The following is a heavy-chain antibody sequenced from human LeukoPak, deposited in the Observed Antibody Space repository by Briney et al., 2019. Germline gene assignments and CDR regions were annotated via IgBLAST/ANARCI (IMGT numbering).Heavy chain of an antibody. CDR2: ISTSGRTM. J-gene: IGHJ6*03. V-gene: IGHV3-48*03. CDR3: ARRAAVAGAASWYYYYYYMDV. Sequence: GGSLRLSCAGSGFTFSSYEMNWVRQAPGKGLEWVSYISTSGRTMYYADSAKGRFTISRDNAKNSLYLQMNSLRAEDTALYYCARRAAVAGAASWYYYYYYMDVWGKGTTVTVSS. D-gene: IGHD6-19*01. CDR1: GFTFSSYE.